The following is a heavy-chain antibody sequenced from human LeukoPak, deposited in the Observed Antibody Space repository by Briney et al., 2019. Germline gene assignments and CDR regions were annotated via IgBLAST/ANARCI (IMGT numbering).Heavy chain of an antibody. CDR1: GFTFSNAW. J-gene: IGHJ4*02. V-gene: IGHV3-15*01. CDR3: VADLPGTNSPYFDY. D-gene: IGHD4/OR15-4a*01. Sequence: GGSLRLSCAVSGFTFSNAWMSWVRQAPGKGLEWVGRIKSKSNGGTTDFAAPVRDRFTISRDDSKNTLNLQMDSLRTEDTAVYYCVADLPGTNSPYFDYWGQGTLVTVSS. CDR2: IKSKSNGGTT.